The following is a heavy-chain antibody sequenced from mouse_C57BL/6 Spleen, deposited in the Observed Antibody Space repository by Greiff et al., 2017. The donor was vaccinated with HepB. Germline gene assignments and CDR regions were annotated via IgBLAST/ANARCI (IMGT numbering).Heavy chain of an antibody. V-gene: IGHV5-4*01. CDR2: ISDGGSYT. J-gene: IGHJ3*01. Sequence: EVQLVESGGGLVKPGGSLKLSCAASGFTFSSYAMSWVRQTPEKRLEWVATISDGGSYTYYPDNVKGRFTISRDNAKNNLYLQMSHLKSEDTAMYYCAREGVGPWFAYWGQGTLVTVSA. CDR1: GFTFSSYA. CDR3: AREGVGPWFAY. D-gene: IGHD1-1*01.